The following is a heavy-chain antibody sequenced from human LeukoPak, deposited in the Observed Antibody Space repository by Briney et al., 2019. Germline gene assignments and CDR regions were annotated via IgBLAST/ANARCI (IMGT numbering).Heavy chain of an antibody. V-gene: IGHV3-48*03. Sequence: GALRLSCAASGFTFSSYEMNWVRQAPGKGLEWVSYISSSGSTIYYADSVKGRFTISRDNAKNPLYLQMNSLRAEDTAVYYCARDGYCSSTSCRQYYYGMDVWGKGTTVTVSS. CDR2: ISSSGSTI. J-gene: IGHJ6*04. CDR3: ARDGYCSSTSCRQYYYGMDV. CDR1: GFTFSSYE. D-gene: IGHD2-2*03.